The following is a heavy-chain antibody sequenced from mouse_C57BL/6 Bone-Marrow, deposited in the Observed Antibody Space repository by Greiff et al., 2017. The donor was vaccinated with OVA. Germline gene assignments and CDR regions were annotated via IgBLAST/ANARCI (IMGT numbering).Heavy chain of an antibody. CDR3: ARAFNWYFDV. CDR2: INYDGSST. J-gene: IGHJ1*03. Sequence: EVMLVESEGGLVQPGSSMKLSCTASGFTFSDYYMAWVRQVPEKGLEWVANINYDGSSTYYLDSLKSRFIISRDNAKNILYLQMSSLKSEDTATYYCARAFNWYFDVWGTGTTVTVSS. CDR1: GFTFSDYY. V-gene: IGHV5-16*01.